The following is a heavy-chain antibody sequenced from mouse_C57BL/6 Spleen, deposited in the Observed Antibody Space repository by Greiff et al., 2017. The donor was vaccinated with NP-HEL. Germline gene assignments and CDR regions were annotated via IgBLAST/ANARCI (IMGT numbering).Heavy chain of an antibody. V-gene: IGHV1-19*01. Sequence: VQLQQSGPVLVKPGASVKMSCKASGYTFTDYYMNWVKQSHGKSLEWIGVINPYNGGTSYNQKFKGKATLTVDKSSSTAYMELNSLTSEDSAVYYCARWFYYASSGGYFDVWGTGTTVTVSS. CDR2: INPYNGGT. J-gene: IGHJ1*03. CDR1: GYTFTDYY. D-gene: IGHD1-1*01. CDR3: ARWFYYASSGGYFDV.